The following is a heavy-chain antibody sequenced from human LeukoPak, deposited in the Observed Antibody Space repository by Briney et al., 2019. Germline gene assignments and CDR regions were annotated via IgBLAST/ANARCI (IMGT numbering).Heavy chain of an antibody. CDR3: ASFHCSSTSCYRYYYYYMDV. CDR2: IWYDGSNK. CDR1: GFTFSSYG. J-gene: IGHJ6*03. V-gene: IGHV3-33*01. D-gene: IGHD2-2*01. Sequence: GGSLRLSCAASGFTFSSYGMHWVRQAPGKGLEWVAVIWYDGSNKYYADSVKGRFTISRDNSKNTLYLQMNSLRAEDTAVYYCASFHCSSTSCYRYYYYYMDVWGKGTTVTVSS.